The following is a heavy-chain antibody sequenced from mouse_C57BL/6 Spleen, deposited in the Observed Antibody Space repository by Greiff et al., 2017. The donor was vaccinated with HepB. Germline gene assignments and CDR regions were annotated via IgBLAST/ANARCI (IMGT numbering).Heavy chain of an antibody. CDR2: IYPSDSYT. CDR1: GYTFTSYW. J-gene: IGHJ4*01. V-gene: IGHV1-69*01. CDR3: ARSLAGYAMDY. D-gene: IGHD1-1*01. Sequence: VQLQQPGAELVMPGASVKLSCKASGYTFTSYWMHWVKQRPGQGLEWIGEIYPSDSYTNYNQKFKGKSTLTVDKSSSTAYMQLSSLTSEDSAVYYCARSLAGYAMDYWGQGTSVTVSS.